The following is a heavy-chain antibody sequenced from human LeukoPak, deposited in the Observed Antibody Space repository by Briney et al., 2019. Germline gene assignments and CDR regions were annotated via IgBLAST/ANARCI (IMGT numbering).Heavy chain of an antibody. CDR2: IKGDGSKT. D-gene: IGHD2-15*01. CDR1: GFTFSTYW. V-gene: IGHV3-74*01. CDR3: ARPTGGYGAFVI. J-gene: IGHJ3*02. Sequence: GGSLRLSCAASGFTFSTYWMYWVRQAPGKGLVWVSRIKGDGSKTNYADSVKGRFTVSRDNAKNTLYLQMNSLRAEDTAVYYCARPTGGYGAFVIWCQGTTVIVSS.